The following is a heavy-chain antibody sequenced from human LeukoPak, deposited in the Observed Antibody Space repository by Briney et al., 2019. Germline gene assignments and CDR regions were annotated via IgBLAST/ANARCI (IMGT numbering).Heavy chain of an antibody. J-gene: IGHJ4*02. CDR3: ARGNYYGSGRSPFDY. CDR1: GYTFTGYY. CDR2: INPNSGGT. D-gene: IGHD3-10*01. V-gene: IGHV1-2*02. Sequence: GASVKVSCKASGYTFTGYYMHWVRQAPGQGLEWMGWINPNSGGTNYAQKFQGRVTMNRDTSISTAYMELSRLRSDDTAVYYCARGNYYGSGRSPFDYWGQGTLVTVSS.